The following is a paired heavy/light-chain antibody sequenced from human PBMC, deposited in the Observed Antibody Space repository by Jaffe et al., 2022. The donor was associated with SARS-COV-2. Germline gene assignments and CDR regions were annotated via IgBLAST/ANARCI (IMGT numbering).Light chain of an antibody. CDR3: MQGTHWPYT. Sequence: VVMTQSPLSLPVTLGQPASISCRSSQSLVYSDGNTYLCWFQQRPGQSPRRLIYKVSNRDSGVPDRFSGSGSGTDFTLKISRVEAEDVGVYYCMQGTHWPYTFGQGTKLEIK. CDR2: KVS. J-gene: IGKJ2*01. V-gene: IGKV2-30*01. CDR1: QSLVYSDGNTY.
Heavy chain of an antibody. CDR2: ISSSSSYA. CDR1: GFTFSDYY. J-gene: IGHJ4*02. V-gene: IGHV3-11*06. Sequence: QVQLVESGGGLVKPGGSLRLSCAASGFTFSDYYMSWIRQAPGKGLEWVSYISSSSSYANYADSVQGRFTISRDNAKNSLYLQMNSLRAEDTAVYYCARASRNCDYWGQGTLVTVSS. CDR3: ARASRNCDY.